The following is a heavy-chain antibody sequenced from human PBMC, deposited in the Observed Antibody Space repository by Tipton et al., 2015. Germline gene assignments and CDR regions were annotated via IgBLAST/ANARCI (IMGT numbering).Heavy chain of an antibody. V-gene: IGHV4-61*01. J-gene: IGHJ6*02. CDR2: IYYSGST. CDR1: GGSVSSGSYY. Sequence: LRLSCTISGGSVSSGSYYWTWIRQPPGKGLEWIGYIYYSGSTNYNPSLKSRVTISVDTSKNQFSLKLSSVTAADTAVYYCARSPSQGLPLYYYYGMDVWGQGTTVTVS. D-gene: IGHD5-18*01. CDR3: ARSPSQGLPLYYYYGMDV.